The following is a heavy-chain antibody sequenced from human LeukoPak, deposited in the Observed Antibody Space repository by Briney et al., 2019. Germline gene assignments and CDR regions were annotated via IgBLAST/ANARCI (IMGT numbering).Heavy chain of an antibody. Sequence: SETLSLTCTVSGGSISSYYWSWIRQPPGKELEWIGYIYYSGSTNYNPSLKSRVTISVDTSKNQFSLKLSSVTAADTAVYYCASVAAAAGLRYWGQGTLVTVSS. J-gene: IGHJ4*02. CDR3: ASVAAAAGLRY. V-gene: IGHV4-59*01. D-gene: IGHD6-13*01. CDR2: IYYSGST. CDR1: GGSISSYY.